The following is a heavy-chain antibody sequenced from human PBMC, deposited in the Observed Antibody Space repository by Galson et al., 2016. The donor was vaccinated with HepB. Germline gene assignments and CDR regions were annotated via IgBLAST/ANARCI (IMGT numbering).Heavy chain of an antibody. V-gene: IGHV7-4-1*02. CDR2: INTNTGNP. J-gene: IGHJ6*02. CDR1: GYTFTSYT. CDR3: ARAEDIVATINYYGMDV. D-gene: IGHD5-12*01. Sequence: SVKVSCKASGYTFTSYTMNWVRQAPGQGLEWMGWINTNTGNPTYAQGFTGRFVFSLDTSVSTAYLQISSLKAEDTAVYYCARAEDIVATINYYGMDVWGQGTTVTVSS.